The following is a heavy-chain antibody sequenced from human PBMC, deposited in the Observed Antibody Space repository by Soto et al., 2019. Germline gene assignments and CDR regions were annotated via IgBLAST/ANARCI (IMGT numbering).Heavy chain of an antibody. D-gene: IGHD4-4*01. CDR3: ARGFRGYSNYLGFGNWFDP. V-gene: IGHV4-31*03. J-gene: IGHJ5*02. CDR1: GGSISSGGYY. Sequence: SETLSLTCTVSGGSISSGGYYWSWIRQHPGKGLEWIGYIYYSGSTYYNPSLKSRVTISVDTSKNQFSLKLSSVTAADTAVYYCARGFRGYSNYLGFGNWFDPWGQGTLVTVSS. CDR2: IYYSGST.